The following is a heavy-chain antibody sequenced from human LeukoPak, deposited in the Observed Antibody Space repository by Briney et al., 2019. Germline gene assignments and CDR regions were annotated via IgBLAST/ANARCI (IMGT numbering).Heavy chain of an antibody. D-gene: IGHD4-23*01. CDR2: IYSGGST. Sequence: EWVSVIYSGGSTYYADSVKGRFTISRDNSKNTLYLQMNSLRAEDTAVYYCASTVGILGFEYWGQGTLVAVSS. V-gene: IGHV3-66*01. CDR3: ASTVGILGFEY. J-gene: IGHJ4*02.